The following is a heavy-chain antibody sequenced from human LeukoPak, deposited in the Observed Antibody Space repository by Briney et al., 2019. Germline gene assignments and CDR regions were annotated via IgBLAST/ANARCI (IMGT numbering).Heavy chain of an antibody. Sequence: PSETLSLTCAVSGYSFSSGYYWGWIRPPPGKGLEWIGSIYHSGSTYYNPSLKSRVTISVDTSKNQFSLKLSSVTAADTAVYYCARHRACSSTSCYTGLFDYWGQGTLVTVSS. CDR1: GYSFSSGYY. J-gene: IGHJ4*02. CDR3: ARHRACSSTSCYTGLFDY. D-gene: IGHD2-2*02. V-gene: IGHV4-38-2*01. CDR2: IYHSGST.